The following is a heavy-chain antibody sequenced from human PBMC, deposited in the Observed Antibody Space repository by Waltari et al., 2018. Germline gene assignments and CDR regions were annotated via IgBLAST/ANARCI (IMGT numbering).Heavy chain of an antibody. CDR2: VSGSGGST. Sequence: EVQLLESGGGLVQPGGSRRLSCAASGCTFSIFALSWVRQATGKGLEWFAAVSGSGGSTYYADSVKGLFTISRDNSKNTLYLQMNSLRAEDTAVYYCAKVVYDFWSCYYWGYYYGMDVWGQGTTVTVSS. CDR1: GCTFSIFA. V-gene: IGHV3-23*01. D-gene: IGHD3-3*01. J-gene: IGHJ6*02. CDR3: AKVVYDFWSCYYWGYYYGMDV.